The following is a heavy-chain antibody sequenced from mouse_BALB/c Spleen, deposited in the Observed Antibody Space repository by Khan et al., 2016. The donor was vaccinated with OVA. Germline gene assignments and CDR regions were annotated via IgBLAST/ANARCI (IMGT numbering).Heavy chain of an antibody. CDR2: INPRSGYT. V-gene: IGHV1-4*01. Sequence: QVQLQQSGAELARPGASVKMSCKASGYTFTSHTMHWVKQRPGQGLEWIGYINPRSGYTQYNQKFNDKATLTADTSSSTAYMQLSSLTSEDSAVYYCARRTTEYALDYWGQGTSVTVSS. D-gene: IGHD2-14*01. CDR1: GYTFTSHT. CDR3: ARRTTEYALDY. J-gene: IGHJ4*01.